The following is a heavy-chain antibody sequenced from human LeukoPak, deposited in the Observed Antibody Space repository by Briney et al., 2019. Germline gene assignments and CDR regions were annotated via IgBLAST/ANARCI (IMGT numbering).Heavy chain of an antibody. CDR3: TRQAGVTPYYYYYYMDV. CDR1: GFTFSGSA. Sequence: GGSLRLSCAASGFTFSGSAMHWVRQASGKGLEWVGRIRSKANSYATAYAASVKGRFTISRDDSKNTAYLQMNSLKTEDTAVYYCTRQAGVTPYYYYYYMDVWGKGTTVTVSS. D-gene: IGHD2-21*02. CDR2: IRSKANSYAT. V-gene: IGHV3-73*01. J-gene: IGHJ6*03.